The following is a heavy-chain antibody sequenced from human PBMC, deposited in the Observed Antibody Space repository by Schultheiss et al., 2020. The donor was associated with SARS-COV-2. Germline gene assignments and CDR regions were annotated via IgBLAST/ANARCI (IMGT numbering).Heavy chain of an antibody. CDR3: TSENWNYRYYGMDV. V-gene: IGHV4-59*12. D-gene: IGHD1-1*01. CDR2: IYYSGST. Sequence: SETLSLTCTVSGGSISSYYWSWIRQPPGKGLEWIGYIYYSGSTNYNPSLKSRVTISVDTSKNQFSLKLSSVTAADTAVYYCTSENWNYRYYGMDVWGQGTTVTVSS. J-gene: IGHJ6*02. CDR1: GGSISSYY.